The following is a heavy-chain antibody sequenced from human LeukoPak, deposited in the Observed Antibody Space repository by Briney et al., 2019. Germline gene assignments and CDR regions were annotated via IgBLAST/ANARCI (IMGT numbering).Heavy chain of an antibody. D-gene: IGHD3-10*01. Sequence: GGSLRLSCTASGFTARDNYMSWVRQAPGKGLEWVSVITTAGYTYYADSVKGRFTLSRDNSKNTLSLQMNSLRVDDTAVYYCAREGAGFQHWGQGTLVTVSS. V-gene: IGHV3-53*05. CDR2: ITTAGYT. J-gene: IGHJ1*01. CDR3: AREGAGFQH. CDR1: GFTARDNY.